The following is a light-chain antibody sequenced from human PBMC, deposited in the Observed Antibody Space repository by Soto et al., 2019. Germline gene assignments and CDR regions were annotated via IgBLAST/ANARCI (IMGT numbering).Light chain of an antibody. J-gene: IGKJ1*01. CDR2: GTS. CDR3: QHYHEPPPTWT. Sequence: EIVLTQSPGTLSLSPGEGATLSCRASQSVSSTFLAWYQQKPGQAPRLLIYGTSSRATGIPDRFSGSGSGTDLTRTISRRETEDSAGNDWQHYHEPPPTWTFGQGTKVEIK. CDR1: QSVSSTF. V-gene: IGKV3-20*01.